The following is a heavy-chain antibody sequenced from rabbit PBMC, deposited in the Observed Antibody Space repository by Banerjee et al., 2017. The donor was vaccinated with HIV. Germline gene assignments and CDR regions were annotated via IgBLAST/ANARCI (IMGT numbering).Heavy chain of an antibody. V-gene: IGHV1S40*01. CDR1: GFSFSSVRY. Sequence: QSLEESGGDLVKPGASLTLTCTASGFSFSSVRYMYWVRQAPGKGPEWIACIAGGSGGSTYYATWAKGRFTISKTSSTTVTLQMTSLTAADTATYFCARYPNGASYGYALNLWGPGTLVTV. J-gene: IGHJ4*01. CDR3: ARYPNGASYGYALNL. CDR2: IAGGSGGST. D-gene: IGHD6-1*01.